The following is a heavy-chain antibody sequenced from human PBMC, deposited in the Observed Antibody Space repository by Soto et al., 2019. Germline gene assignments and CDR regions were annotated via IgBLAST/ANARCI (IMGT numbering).Heavy chain of an antibody. CDR3: AKESSSGWSLDY. V-gene: IGHV3-23*01. CDR1: GFTFSTYA. J-gene: IGHJ4*01. CDR2: ISGSGDST. D-gene: IGHD6-19*01. Sequence: GGSLRLSCAASGFTFSTYAMNWVRQAPGKGLEWVSGISGSGDSTYYADSVKGRLTVSRDNSKNTLYLQMNSLRAEDTAVFYCAKESSSGWSLDYWGHGTLVTVSS.